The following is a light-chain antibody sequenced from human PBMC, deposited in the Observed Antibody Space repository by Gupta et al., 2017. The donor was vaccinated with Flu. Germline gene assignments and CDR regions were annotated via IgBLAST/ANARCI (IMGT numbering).Light chain of an antibody. CDR2: KAS. V-gene: IGKV1-5*03. Sequence: SPSNMSASVGDRVTSPCRDSQSISIWLAWEQQKPEKAPKLMIYKASRGKRGVSSRFSGSGDGTEFTLTSSSRQPDDCANYYGHQDLTYWSFGQGTKVEIK. J-gene: IGKJ1*01. CDR1: QSISIW. CDR3: HQDLTYWS.